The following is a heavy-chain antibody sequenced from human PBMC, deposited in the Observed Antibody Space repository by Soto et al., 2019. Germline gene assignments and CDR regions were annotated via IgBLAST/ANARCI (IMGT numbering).Heavy chain of an antibody. V-gene: IGHV4-38-2*01. Sequence: SETLSLTCAVSGYSISSGYYWGWIRQPPGKGLEWIGGIHHSGSTYYNPSLKSRVTMSADTSKNQFSLKLTSVTAADTAFYYCARAPGAYYFDYWGQGTLVTVSS. CDR3: ARAPGAYYFDY. D-gene: IGHD2-2*01. CDR1: GYSISSGYY. J-gene: IGHJ4*02. CDR2: IHHSGST.